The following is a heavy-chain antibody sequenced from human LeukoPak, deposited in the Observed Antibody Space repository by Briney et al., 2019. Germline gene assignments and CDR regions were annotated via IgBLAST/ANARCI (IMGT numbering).Heavy chain of an antibody. J-gene: IGHJ4*02. D-gene: IGHD6-13*01. V-gene: IGHV3-11*01. CDR1: GFTVSSNY. CDR3: ARDRDLPYSSSWPVFDY. CDR2: ISSSGSTI. Sequence: PGGSLRLSCAASGFTVSSNYMSWVRQAPGKGLEWVSYISSSGSTIYYAGSVKGRFTISRDNAKNSLYLQMNSLRAEDTAVYYCARDRDLPYSSSWPVFDYWGQGTLVTVSS.